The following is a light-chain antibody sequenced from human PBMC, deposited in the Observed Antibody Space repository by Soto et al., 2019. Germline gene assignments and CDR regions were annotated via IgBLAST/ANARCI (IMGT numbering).Light chain of an antibody. CDR2: GAS. CDR3: QQYNNWPPTWT. V-gene: IGKV3-15*01. J-gene: IGKJ1*01. Sequence: EIGMTQSPATLSVSPGERATLSCRASQSISSNLAWYQQKPGQAPRLLLYGASTRATGIPARFSGSGSGTDFTLTISSLQSEDFAVYYCQQYNNWPPTWTFGQGTTVEIK. CDR1: QSISSN.